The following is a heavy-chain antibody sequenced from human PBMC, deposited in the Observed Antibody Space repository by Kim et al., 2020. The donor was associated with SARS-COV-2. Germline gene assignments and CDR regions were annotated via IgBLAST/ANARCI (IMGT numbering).Heavy chain of an antibody. V-gene: IGHV3-53*01. J-gene: IGHJ3*01. Sequence: GSLRLSCAASGFTVSGNYMNWVRQAPGKGLEWVSVIYDGGTTYYADSVQGRFIISRDSSKNMLYLQMYSLGAEDTAVYYCAKQLGAFDLWGQGTMVTVSS. CDR1: GFTVSGNY. D-gene: IGHD6-13*01. CDR3: AKQLGAFDL. CDR2: IYDGGTT.